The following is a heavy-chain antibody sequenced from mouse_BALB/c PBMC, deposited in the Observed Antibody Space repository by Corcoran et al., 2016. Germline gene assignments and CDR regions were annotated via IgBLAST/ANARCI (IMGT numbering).Heavy chain of an antibody. CDR2: IDPANGNT. D-gene: IGHD2-10*02. J-gene: IGHJ3*01. V-gene: IGHV14-3*02. CDR3: ARGGYGNYGFAY. CDR1: GFNIKDTY. Sequence: EVQLQQSGAELVKPGASVKLSCTASGFNIKDTYMHWVKQRPEQGLEWIGRIDPANGNTKYGPKFQGKATITADTSSNTAYLQLSSLTSEDTAVYYCARGGYGNYGFAYWGQGTLVTVSA.